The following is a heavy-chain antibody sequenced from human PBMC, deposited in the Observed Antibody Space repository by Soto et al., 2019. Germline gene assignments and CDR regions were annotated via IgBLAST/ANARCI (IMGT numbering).Heavy chain of an antibody. D-gene: IGHD5-18*01. CDR3: ARDGGYSYGKSNWFDP. J-gene: IGHJ5*02. V-gene: IGHV4-31*03. CDR2: IYYSGST. CDR1: GGSISSGGYY. Sequence: SETLSLTCTVSGGSISSGGYYWSWIRQHPGKGLEWIGYIYYSGSTYYNPSLKSRVTISVDTSKNQFSLKLSSVTAADTAVYYCARDGGYSYGKSNWFDPWGQGTLVTVSS.